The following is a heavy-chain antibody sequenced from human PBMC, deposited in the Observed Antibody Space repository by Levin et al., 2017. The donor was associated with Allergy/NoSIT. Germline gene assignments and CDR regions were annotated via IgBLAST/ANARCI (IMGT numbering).Heavy chain of an antibody. V-gene: IGHV4-61*02. J-gene: IGHJ4*02. CDR3: ARAEVGSEH. CDR2: IYSSGSA. D-gene: IGHD3-10*01. Sequence: SETLSLTSKVSGGSISSGSYYWSWIRQPAAKGLEWIGRIYSSGSANYNPSLKSRVTISGDTSKNKFSLTLSSVTAADTAVYYCARAEVGSEHWGQGTLVTVSS. CDR1: GGSISSGSYY.